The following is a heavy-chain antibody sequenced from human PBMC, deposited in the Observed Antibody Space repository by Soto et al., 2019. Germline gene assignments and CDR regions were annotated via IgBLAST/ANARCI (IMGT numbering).Heavy chain of an antibody. D-gene: IGHD6-19*01. CDR2: IWYDGSNK. CDR1: GFTFSSYG. CDR3: ARSVVAGSLDY. Sequence: RLSCAASGFTFSSYGMHWVRQAPGKGLEWVAVIWYDGSNKYYADSVKGRFTISRDNSKNTLYLQMNSLRAEDTAVYYCARSVVAGSLDYWGQGTLVTVSS. J-gene: IGHJ4*02. V-gene: IGHV3-33*01.